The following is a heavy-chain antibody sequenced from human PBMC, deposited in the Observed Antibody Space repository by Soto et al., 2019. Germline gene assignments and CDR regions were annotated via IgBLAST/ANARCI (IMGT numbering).Heavy chain of an antibody. J-gene: IGHJ4*02. CDR2: SSATGSGT. CDR1: GFTFRSYG. V-gene: IGHV3-23*01. CDR3: AKDRRAGGNYGFYSDF. Sequence: EVQLLASGGGLVQPGGSLRLSCAASGFTFRSYGMTWVRQAPGKGLEWVSFSSATGSGTYYADSVKGRFTISRDNSKNTLYLQMTSLRADDTAVYYCAKDRRAGGNYGFYSDFWGQGALVIVSS. D-gene: IGHD1-7*01.